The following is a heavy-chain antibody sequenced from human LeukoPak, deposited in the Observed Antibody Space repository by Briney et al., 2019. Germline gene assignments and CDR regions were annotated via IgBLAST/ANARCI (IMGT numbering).Heavy chain of an antibody. V-gene: IGHV3-74*01. CDR1: GFTFSNYW. D-gene: IGHD3-3*02. CDR3: ATDLFGISRVD. J-gene: IGHJ4*02. CDR2: LNNEGSST. Sequence: PGGSLRLSCVASGFTFSNYWMDWVRRAPGKGLVWVSRLNNEGSSTAYAGSVKGRFTISRDNAKNTLYLQMNSLRAEDTAVYYCATDLFGISRVDWGQGTLVTVSS.